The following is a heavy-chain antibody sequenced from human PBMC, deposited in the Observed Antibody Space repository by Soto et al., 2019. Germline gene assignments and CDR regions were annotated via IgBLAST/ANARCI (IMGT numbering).Heavy chain of an antibody. Sequence: QLQLQESGSGLVKPSQTLSLTCAVSGGSISSGGYSWSWIRQPPGKGLELIGYIYHSGSTYYNLSLKSRVTISVDRSKNQFSLKLSSVTAADTAVYYCARAGGLGAVAADYWGQGTLVTVSS. CDR2: IYHSGST. J-gene: IGHJ4*02. CDR1: GGSISSGGYS. D-gene: IGHD6-19*01. V-gene: IGHV4-30-2*01. CDR3: ARAGGLGAVAADY.